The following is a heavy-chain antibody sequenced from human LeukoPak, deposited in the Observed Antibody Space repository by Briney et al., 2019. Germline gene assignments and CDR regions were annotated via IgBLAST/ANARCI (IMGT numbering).Heavy chain of an antibody. J-gene: IGHJ4*02. CDR3: ARRGVAVAGSPDY. D-gene: IGHD6-19*01. Sequence: RWASVKVSCKASGYTFTSYYMHWVRQAPGQGLEWMGIINPSGGSTSYAQKFQGRVTMTRDMSTSTVYMELNSLRAEDTAVYYCARRGVAVAGSPDYWGQGTLVTVSS. CDR2: INPSGGST. CDR1: GYTFTSYY. V-gene: IGHV1-46*01.